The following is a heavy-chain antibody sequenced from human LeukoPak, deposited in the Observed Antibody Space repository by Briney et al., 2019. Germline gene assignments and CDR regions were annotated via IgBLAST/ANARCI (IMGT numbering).Heavy chain of an antibody. D-gene: IGHD4/OR15-4a*01. CDR2: ISGSGGTI. V-gene: IGHV3-23*01. CDR3: ARGAPQLDY. Sequence: GGSLRLSCAASGFTFSSYAMSWVRQAPGKGLEWVSAISGSGGTIYYADSVKGRFTISRDNAKNSLYLQMNSLRAEDTAVYYCARGAPQLDYWGQGTLLTVSS. CDR1: GFTFSSYA. J-gene: IGHJ4*02.